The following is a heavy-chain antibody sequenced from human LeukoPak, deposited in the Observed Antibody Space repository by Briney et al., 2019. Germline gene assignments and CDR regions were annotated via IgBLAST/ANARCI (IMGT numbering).Heavy chain of an antibody. J-gene: IGHJ5*02. V-gene: IGHV4-39*07. CDR3: ARGRGSGSLTNWFDP. CDR1: GGSISSSSYY. D-gene: IGHD3-10*01. Sequence: SETLSLTCTVSGGSISSSSYYWGWIRQPPGKGLEWIGSIYYSGSTNYNPSLKSRVTISVDTSKNQFSLKLSPVTAADTAVYYCARGRGSGSLTNWFDPWGQGTLVTVSS. CDR2: IYYSGST.